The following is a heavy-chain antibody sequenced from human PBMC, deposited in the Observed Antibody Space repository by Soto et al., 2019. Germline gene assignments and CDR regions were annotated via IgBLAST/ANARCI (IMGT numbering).Heavy chain of an antibody. CDR3: ARHDKRAVAGDY. V-gene: IGHV5-10-1*01. Sequence: GEALKISCKGSGYSFTSYWISWVRQMPGKGLEWMGRIDPSDSYTNYSPSFQGHVTISADKSISTAYLQWSSLEASDTAMYYCARHDKRAVAGDYWGQGTLVTVSS. D-gene: IGHD6-19*01. CDR1: GYSFTSYW. CDR2: IDPSDSYT. J-gene: IGHJ4*02.